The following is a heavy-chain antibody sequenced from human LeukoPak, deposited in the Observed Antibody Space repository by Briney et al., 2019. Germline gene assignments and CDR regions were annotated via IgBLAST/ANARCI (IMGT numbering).Heavy chain of an antibody. Sequence: ASVKVSCKASGYTFTGYYIHWVRQAPGQGLEWMGWINPNSGATNYAPTLQGRVTMTRETSINIVYMELSRLTTDDTAVYYCARVLRYDDSSGYYAYWGQGTLVTVSS. V-gene: IGHV1-2*02. CDR3: ARVLRYDDSSGYYAY. J-gene: IGHJ4*02. CDR2: INPNSGAT. CDR1: GYTFTGYY. D-gene: IGHD3-22*01.